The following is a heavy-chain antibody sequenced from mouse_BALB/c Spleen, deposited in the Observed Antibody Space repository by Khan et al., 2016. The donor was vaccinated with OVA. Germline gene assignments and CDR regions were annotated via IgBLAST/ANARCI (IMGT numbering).Heavy chain of an antibody. D-gene: IGHD2-14*01. CDR3: ARAYYRYDGYYAMDY. CDR2: IWGGGGT. V-gene: IGHV2-6-4*01. Sequence: VMLVESGPGLVAPSQSLSITCTVSGFSLSRYNIHWVRQPPGKGLEWLGMIWGGGGTDYNSTLKSRLNISKDNSKSQVFLKMNSLQTYDTAMYYCARAYYRYDGYYAMDYWGQGTSVTVSS. CDR1: GFSLSRYN. J-gene: IGHJ4*01.